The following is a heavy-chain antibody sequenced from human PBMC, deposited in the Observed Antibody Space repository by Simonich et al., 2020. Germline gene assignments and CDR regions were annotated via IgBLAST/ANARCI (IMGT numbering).Heavy chain of an antibody. CDR1: GYTFTSYG. J-gene: IGHJ4*02. CDR3: ARASRGTWWYYYFDY. Sequence: QVQLVQSGAEVKKPGASVKVSCKASGYTFTSYGISWVRQAPGQGLGWMGWISADNGNTNYAQKIQGRVTMTPDTSTSTAYMELRSLRSDDTAVYYCARASRGTWWYYYFDYWGQGTLVTVSS. D-gene: IGHD2-15*01. CDR2: ISADNGNT. V-gene: IGHV1-18*01.